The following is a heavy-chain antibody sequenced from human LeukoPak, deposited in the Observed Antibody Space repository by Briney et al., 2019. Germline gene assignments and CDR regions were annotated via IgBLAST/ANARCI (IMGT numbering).Heavy chain of an antibody. V-gene: IGHV4-31*03. CDR1: GGSISSGGYY. CDR3: ARDGDSSGYSQPFDI. CDR2: INYSGST. J-gene: IGHJ3*02. Sequence: SETVSLTCSVSGGSISSGGYYWTWIRQHPGKGLEWIGYINYSGSTYYNPSLKSRVSISVDTSKNQFSLKLSPVTAADTAVYYCARDGDSSGYSQPFDIWGQGTLLTVSS. D-gene: IGHD3-22*01.